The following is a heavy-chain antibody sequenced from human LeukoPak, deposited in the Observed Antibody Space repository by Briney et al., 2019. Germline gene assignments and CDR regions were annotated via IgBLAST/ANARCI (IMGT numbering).Heavy chain of an antibody. Sequence: PGGSLRLSCAASGFTVSSNYMSWVRQAPGKGLEWVSVIYSGGSTYYADSVKGRFTISRDNSKNTLYLQMNSLRAEDTAVYYCARYYGDYSFDYWGQGTLVTVSS. CDR1: GFTVSSNY. CDR2: IYSGGST. CDR3: ARYYGDYSFDY. D-gene: IGHD4-17*01. J-gene: IGHJ4*02. V-gene: IGHV3-66*01.